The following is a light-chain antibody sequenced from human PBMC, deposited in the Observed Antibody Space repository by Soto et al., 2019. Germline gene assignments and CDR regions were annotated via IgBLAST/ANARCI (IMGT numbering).Light chain of an antibody. CDR3: ETWDSNTRV. CDR1: SGHCSYI. Sequence: QPVLTQSSSASASLGSSVKLTCTLSSGHCSYIIAWHQQQPGKAPRYLMKLEGSGSYNKGSGVPDRFSGSSSGADRYLTISNLQFEDEADYFCETWDSNTRVFGGGTKLPS. V-gene: IGLV4-60*02. CDR2: LEGSGSY. J-gene: IGLJ3*02.